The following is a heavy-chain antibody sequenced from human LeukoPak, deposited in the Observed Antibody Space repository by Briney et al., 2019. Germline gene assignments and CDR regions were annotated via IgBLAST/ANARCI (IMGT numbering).Heavy chain of an antibody. CDR2: FYNRGNT. J-gene: IGHJ4*02. V-gene: IGHV4-59*01. Sequence: SETLSLTCTVSGGSITGYFWTWIRQPPGKGLEWIGFFYNRGNTNYNPSLKSRVTIPLDTSRIQFSLKLNSVTAADTAMYYCARGTQGYRFDYWGQGTLVTVSA. D-gene: IGHD5-24*01. CDR1: GGSITGYF. CDR3: ARGTQGYRFDY.